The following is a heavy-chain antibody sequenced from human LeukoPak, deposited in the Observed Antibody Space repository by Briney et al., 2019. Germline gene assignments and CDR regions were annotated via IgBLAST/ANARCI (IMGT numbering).Heavy chain of an antibody. D-gene: IGHD2-2*01. CDR1: GFTFSSYG. CDR3: AKDYCSSTSCPNY. Sequence: GRYLRLSCAASGFTFSSYGMHWVRQAPGKGLEGVAVISFDGSNKYYADSVKGRFTISRDNSKNTLYLQMNSLRAEDTAVYYCAKDYCSSTSCPNYWGQGTLVTVSS. V-gene: IGHV3-30*18. CDR2: ISFDGSNK. J-gene: IGHJ4*02.